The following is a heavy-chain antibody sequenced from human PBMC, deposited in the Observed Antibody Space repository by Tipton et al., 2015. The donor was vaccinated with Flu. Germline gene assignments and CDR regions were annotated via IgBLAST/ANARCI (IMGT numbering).Heavy chain of an antibody. D-gene: IGHD1-26*01. V-gene: IGHV1-46*01. Sequence: QLVQSGAEVKKPGASVKVSRKASGYTFTSYYMHWVRQAPGQGLEWMGIINPSGGSTSYAQKFQGRVTMTRDTSTGTVYMELSSLRSEDTAVYYCARDEVGATTMTWFDPWGQGTLVTVSS. J-gene: IGHJ5*02. CDR2: INPSGGST. CDR3: ARDEVGATTMTWFDP. CDR1: GYTFTSYY.